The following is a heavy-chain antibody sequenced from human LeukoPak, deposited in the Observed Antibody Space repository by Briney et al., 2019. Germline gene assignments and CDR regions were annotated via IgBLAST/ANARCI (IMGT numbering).Heavy chain of an antibody. D-gene: IGHD2-8*02. V-gene: IGHV3-23*01. J-gene: IGHJ4*02. CDR3: AKRSGAGGPFDY. Sequence: GGSLRLSCAASGFTFSSYAMSWVRQAPGKGLEWVSAISGSGGSTYYADSVKGRFTVSRDNYKNTLYLQMDSLRAEDTAVYYCAKRSGAGGPFDYWGQGILVTVSS. CDR2: ISGSGGST. CDR1: GFTFSSYA.